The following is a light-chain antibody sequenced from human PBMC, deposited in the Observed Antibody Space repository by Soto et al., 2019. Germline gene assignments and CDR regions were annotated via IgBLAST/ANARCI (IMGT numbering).Light chain of an antibody. CDR2: DAS. Sequence: DIQMTQSPSSLSASVGDRVTITCRASQGISNFLAWYQQKPGNVPKLLIYDASTLQSGVPSRFSGSGSGTDFTLTIRSLQPEDFAIYYCQQTHSFPITFGQGTRLEIK. CDR3: QQTHSFPIT. V-gene: IGKV1-27*01. J-gene: IGKJ5*01. CDR1: QGISNF.